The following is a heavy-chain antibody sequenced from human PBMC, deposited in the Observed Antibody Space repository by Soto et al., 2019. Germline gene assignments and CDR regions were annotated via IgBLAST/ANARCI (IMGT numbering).Heavy chain of an antibody. V-gene: IGHV1-2*02. J-gene: IGHJ5*02. Sequence: ASLKVSCKASGYTFTGKYLHWVRQAPGQGLEWMGWINPNSGVTNYAEKFQGRVTMTRDTSISTAYMDLTRLKSDDTAVYYCARDIVSTTGCFDPWGQGTLVTVSS. CDR3: ARDIVSTTGCFDP. D-gene: IGHD3-16*02. CDR1: GYTFTGKY. CDR2: INPNSGVT.